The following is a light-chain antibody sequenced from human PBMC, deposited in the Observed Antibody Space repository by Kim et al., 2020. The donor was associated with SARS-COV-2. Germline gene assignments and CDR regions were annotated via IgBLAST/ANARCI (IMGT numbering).Light chain of an antibody. Sequence: QPVLTQSPSASASLGASVKLTCTLSSGHSSYAIAWHQQQPEKRPRYLMKLNSDGSHSKGDGIPDRFSGSSSGAERYLTISSLQSEDEADYYCQTWGTGIWVFGGGTQLTVL. CDR2: LNSDGSH. CDR3: QTWGTGIWV. CDR1: SGHSSYA. V-gene: IGLV4-69*01. J-gene: IGLJ3*02.